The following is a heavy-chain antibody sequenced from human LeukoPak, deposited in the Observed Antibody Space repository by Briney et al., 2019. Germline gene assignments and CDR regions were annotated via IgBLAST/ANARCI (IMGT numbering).Heavy chain of an antibody. V-gene: IGHV5-51*01. CDR2: IYPDDSDT. D-gene: IGHD1-26*01. CDR1: GYKFPTYW. CDR3: ARRLSFAVGATDFDY. J-gene: IGHJ4*02. Sequence: RGESLKISCKGSGYKFPTYWIGWVRQMPGKGLEWMGIIYPDDSDTRYSPSFQGLVTISADKSISTAYLQWSSLKASDTAMYYCARRLSFAVGATDFDYWGQGTLVTVSS.